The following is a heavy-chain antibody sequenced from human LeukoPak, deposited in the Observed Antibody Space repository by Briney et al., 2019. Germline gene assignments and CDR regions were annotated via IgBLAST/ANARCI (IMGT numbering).Heavy chain of an antibody. CDR3: ARHTKYYDILSGGHFDY. D-gene: IGHD3-9*01. J-gene: IGHJ4*02. CDR2: IYYSGST. CDR1: GGSISSSSYS. V-gene: IGHV4-39*01. Sequence: SETLSLTCTVSGGSISSSSYSWGWIRQPPGKGLEWIGSIYYSGSTYYNPSLKSRVTISVDTSKNQFSLKLSSVTAADTAVYYRARHTKYYDILSGGHFDYWGQGTLVTVSS.